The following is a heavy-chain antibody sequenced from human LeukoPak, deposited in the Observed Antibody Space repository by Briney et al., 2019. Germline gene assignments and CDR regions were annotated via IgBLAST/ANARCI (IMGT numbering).Heavy chain of an antibody. CDR2: ISGSGGST. CDR1: GFTFSSYA. Sequence: GGSLRLSCAASGFTFSSYAMSWVRQAPGKRLDWVSAISGSGGSTYYADSVKGRFTISRDNSKNTLYLQMNSLRAEDTAVYYCAKARWAPTYYDYWGQGTLVTVSS. J-gene: IGHJ4*02. V-gene: IGHV3-23*01. D-gene: IGHD4-23*01. CDR3: AKARWAPTYYDY.